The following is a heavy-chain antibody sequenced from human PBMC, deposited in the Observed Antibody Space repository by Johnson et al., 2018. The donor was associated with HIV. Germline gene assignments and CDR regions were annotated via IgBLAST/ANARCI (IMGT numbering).Heavy chain of an antibody. D-gene: IGHD3-22*01. CDR3: AKDLHYYDSSGFNDAFDI. CDR1: GFTFSSYW. J-gene: IGHJ3*02. V-gene: IGHV3-7*03. CDR2: IKQDGSEK. Sequence: VQLVESGGGLVQPGGSLRLSCAASGFTFSSYWMSWVRQAPGNGLEWVANIKQDGSEKYYVDSVTGRFTISRDNSKNTLYLQMNSLRAEDTAIYYCAKDLHYYDSSGFNDAFDIWGQGTMVTVSS.